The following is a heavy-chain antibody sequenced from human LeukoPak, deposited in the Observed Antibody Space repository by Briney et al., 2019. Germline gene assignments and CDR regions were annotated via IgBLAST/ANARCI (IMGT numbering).Heavy chain of an antibody. CDR1: GGTFSSYA. D-gene: IGHD5-12*01. CDR3: ARGGYAYYYYYGMDV. J-gene: IGHJ6*02. Sequence: ASVKVSCKASGGTFSSYAISWVRQAPGQGLEWMGRIIPILGIANYAQKFQGRVTITADKSTSTAYMELSSLRSEDTAVYYCARGGYAYYYYYGMDVWGQGTTVTVS. V-gene: IGHV1-69*04. CDR2: IIPILGIA.